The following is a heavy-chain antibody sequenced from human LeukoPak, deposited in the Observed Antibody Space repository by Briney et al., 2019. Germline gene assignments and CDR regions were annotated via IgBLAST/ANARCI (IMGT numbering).Heavy chain of an antibody. CDR2: IRQDGSEK. J-gene: IGHJ6*03. CDR1: GFTFSNAW. D-gene: IGHD4-17*01. Sequence: GGSLRLSCAASGFTFSNAWMSWVRQAPGKGLEWVANIRQDGSEKYYVDSVKGRFTISRDNAKNSLYLQMNSLRAEDTAVYYCARDTPLTTVTNYMDVWGKGTTVTISS. V-gene: IGHV3-7*01. CDR3: ARDTPLTTVTNYMDV.